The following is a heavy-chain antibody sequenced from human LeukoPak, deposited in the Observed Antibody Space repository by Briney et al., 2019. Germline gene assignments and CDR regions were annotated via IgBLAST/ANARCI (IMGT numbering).Heavy chain of an antibody. CDR3: ARAEMDLRFLEWSYYYYGMDV. CDR1: GGIFSSYA. D-gene: IGHD3-3*01. V-gene: IGHV1-69*13. Sequence: SVKVSCKASGGIFSSYAISWVRQAPGQGLEWMGGIIPIFGTANYAQKFQGRVTITADESTSTAYMELSSLRSEDTAVYYCARAEMDLRFLEWSYYYYGMDVWGQGTTVTVSS. CDR2: IIPIFGTA. J-gene: IGHJ6*02.